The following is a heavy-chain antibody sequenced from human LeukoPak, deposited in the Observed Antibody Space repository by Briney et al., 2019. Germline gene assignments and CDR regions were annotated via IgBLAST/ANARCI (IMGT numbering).Heavy chain of an antibody. CDR3: ASPSEQYGDWPRPLYGMDV. V-gene: IGHV4-39*07. CDR1: GDPISSSSYY. D-gene: IGHD4-17*01. J-gene: IGHJ6*02. CDR2: IYYSGST. Sequence: MASETLSLTCSGSGDPISSSSYYWGWSRQPPGEGLERLGSIYYSGSTYYAPSLKSRVSISVDTSKNQFSLKLSSVTAADTAVYYCASPSEQYGDWPRPLYGMDVWGQGTTVTVSS.